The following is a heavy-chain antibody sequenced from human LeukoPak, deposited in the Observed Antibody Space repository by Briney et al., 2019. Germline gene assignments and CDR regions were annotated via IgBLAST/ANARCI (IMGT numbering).Heavy chain of an antibody. CDR1: GGSISSSSYY. CDR2: IYYSGST. D-gene: IGHD1-26*01. CDR3: ASSSGSYLWFWFDP. J-gene: IGHJ5*02. Sequence: PSETLTLTCTVSGGSISSSSYYWSWIRQPPGKGLEWIGYIYYSGSTNYNPSLKSRVTISVDTSKNQFSLKLSSVTAADTAVYYCASSSGSYLWFWFDPWGQGTLVTVSS. V-gene: IGHV4-61*05.